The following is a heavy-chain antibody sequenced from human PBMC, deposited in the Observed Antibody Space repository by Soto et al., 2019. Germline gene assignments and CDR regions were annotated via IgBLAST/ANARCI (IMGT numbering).Heavy chain of an antibody. V-gene: IGHV3-30*03. J-gene: IGHJ6*02. D-gene: IGHD6-19*01. Sequence: QVPLVESGGGVVQPGRSLRLSCAASGFTFSSFGMHWVRQAPGKGLEWVAIISYDGNNKYYADSVQGRFTISRDNSKNTVYLQMNSVRAEDTAVYYCARQFDSSGWYYYDYGMDVVVQGTTVTVS. CDR2: ISYDGNNK. CDR1: GFTFSSFG. CDR3: ARQFDSSGWYYYDYGMDV.